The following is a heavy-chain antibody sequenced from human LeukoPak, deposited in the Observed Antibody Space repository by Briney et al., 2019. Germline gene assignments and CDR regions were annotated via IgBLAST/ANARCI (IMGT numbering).Heavy chain of an antibody. Sequence: PGGSLRLSCATSGLSFSSYSMNWVRQAPGKGLEWVSYISSSSSTIYYADSVKGRFTISRDNAKNSLYLQMNSLRAEDTAVYYCARDLEHFPIVVVTADAFDIWGQGTMVTVSS. CDR3: ARDLEHFPIVVVTADAFDI. CDR1: GLSFSSYS. J-gene: IGHJ3*02. D-gene: IGHD2-21*02. CDR2: ISSSSSTI. V-gene: IGHV3-48*04.